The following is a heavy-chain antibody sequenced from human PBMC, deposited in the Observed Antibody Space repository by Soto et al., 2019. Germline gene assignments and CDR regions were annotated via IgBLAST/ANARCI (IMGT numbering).Heavy chain of an antibody. D-gene: IGHD6-13*01. V-gene: IGHV3-9*01. Sequence: GGSLRFSCAASGFTFDDYAMHWVRQAPGKGLEWVSGISWNSGSIGYADSVKGRFTISRDNAKNSLYLQMNSLRAEDTALYYCARVLQQQLVLGFDYWGQGTLVTVSS. CDR3: ARVLQQQLVLGFDY. CDR1: GFTFDDYA. J-gene: IGHJ4*02. CDR2: ISWNSGSI.